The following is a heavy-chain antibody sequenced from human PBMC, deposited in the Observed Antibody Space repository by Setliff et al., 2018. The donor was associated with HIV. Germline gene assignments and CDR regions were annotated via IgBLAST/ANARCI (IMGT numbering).Heavy chain of an antibody. D-gene: IGHD1-26*01. CDR2: IYYSGNT. CDR3: ASHLPPYSGNFDY. V-gene: IGHV4-39*01. Sequence: SETLSLTCTVSGGSISSSSYYWGWIRQPPGKGLEWIGTIYYSGNTYYNPSLKSRVTISVDTSKNQISLKLSSVTAADTAVYYCASHLPPYSGNFDYWGHGSLVTIAS. CDR1: GGSISSSSYY. J-gene: IGHJ4*01.